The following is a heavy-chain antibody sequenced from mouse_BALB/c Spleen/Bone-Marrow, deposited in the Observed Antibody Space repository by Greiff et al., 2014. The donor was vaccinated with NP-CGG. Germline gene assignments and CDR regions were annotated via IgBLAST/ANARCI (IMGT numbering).Heavy chain of an antibody. CDR1: GFYFKGTY. V-gene: IGHV14-3*02. J-gene: IGHJ3*01. CDR3: ANYGYDGGVFAY. CDR2: VDPYDDKT. Sequence: VQLLESGAELVRPGASVKMSCTASGFYFKGTYMHWGKRSPVKGLGWIGRVDPYDDKTNYNPKFQGKATITVDTSSNTAYLQLSTLTSEDTAVYYCANYGYDGGVFAYWGQGTLVTVSA. D-gene: IGHD2-2*01.